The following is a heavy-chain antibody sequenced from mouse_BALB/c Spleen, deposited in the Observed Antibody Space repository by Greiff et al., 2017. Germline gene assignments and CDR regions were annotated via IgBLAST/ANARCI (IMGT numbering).Heavy chain of an antibody. V-gene: IGHV2-9*02. J-gene: IGHJ3*01. CDR3: ARDVGNKGRFAD. Sequence: VMLVESGPGLVAPSQSLSITCTVSGFSLTSYGVHWVRQPPGKGLEWLGVIWAGGSTNYNSALMSRLSISKDNSKSQVFLKMNSLQTDDTAMYYGARDVGNKGRFADWGQGTLVTVSA. CDR2: IWAGGST. D-gene: IGHD3-3*01. CDR1: GFSLTSYG.